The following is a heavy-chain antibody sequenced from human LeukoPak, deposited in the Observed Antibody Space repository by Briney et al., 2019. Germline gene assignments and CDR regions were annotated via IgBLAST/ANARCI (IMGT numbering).Heavy chain of an antibody. CDR1: GFRFDDYA. Sequence: PGGSLRLSCAASGFRFDDYAMHWVRHGPGKGLEWVASISWNSVKIAYGDSVRGRFTISKDNAKRSLYLQMNSLRTDDTALYYCAKGPTYYYDNSAYYFDHWGQGTLVTAAS. V-gene: IGHV3-9*01. D-gene: IGHD3-22*01. CDR3: AKGPTYYYDNSAYYFDH. J-gene: IGHJ4*02. CDR2: ISWNSVKI.